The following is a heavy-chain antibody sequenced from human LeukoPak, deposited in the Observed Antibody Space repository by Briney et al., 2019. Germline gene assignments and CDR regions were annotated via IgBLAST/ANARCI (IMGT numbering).Heavy chain of an antibody. D-gene: IGHD3/OR15-3a*01. CDR3: ARGNKGLDYYYYMDV. V-gene: IGHV1-69*05. Sequence: SVKVSCKASGGTFSSYAISWVRQAPGQGLEWMGRIVPIFGTANYAQNFQGRVTITTDESTTTAYMELSSLRSEDTAVYYCARGNKGLDYYYYMDVWGKGTTVTVSS. CDR1: GGTFSSYA. J-gene: IGHJ6*03. CDR2: IVPIFGTA.